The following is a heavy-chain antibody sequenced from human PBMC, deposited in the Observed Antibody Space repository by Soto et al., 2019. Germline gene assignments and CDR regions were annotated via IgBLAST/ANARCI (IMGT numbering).Heavy chain of an antibody. V-gene: IGHV3-30*18. CDR3: AKVSGYDFLGRYYYYGMDV. J-gene: IGHJ6*02. CDR2: ISYDGSNK. CDR1: GFTFSSYG. D-gene: IGHD5-12*01. Sequence: QVQLVESGGGVVQPGRSLRLSCAASGFTFSSYGMHWVRQAPGKGLEWVAVISYDGSNKYYADSVKGRFTISRDNSKNPLYLQMNSLRAEDTAVYYCAKVSGYDFLGRYYYYGMDVWGQGTTVTVSS.